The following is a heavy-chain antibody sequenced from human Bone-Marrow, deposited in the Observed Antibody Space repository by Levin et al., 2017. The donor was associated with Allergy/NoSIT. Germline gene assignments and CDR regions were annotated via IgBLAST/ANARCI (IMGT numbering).Heavy chain of an antibody. J-gene: IGHJ4*02. Sequence: GGSLRLSCAASGFTVSSNYMSWVRQAPGKGLEWVSVIYSGGSTYYADSVKGRFTISRDNSKNTLYLQMNSLRAEDTAVYYCARDNRYYDGSGSYYTNFDYWGQGTLVTVSS. CDR2: IYSGGST. CDR1: GFTVSSNY. V-gene: IGHV3-53*01. D-gene: IGHD3-10*01. CDR3: ARDNRYYDGSGSYYTNFDY.